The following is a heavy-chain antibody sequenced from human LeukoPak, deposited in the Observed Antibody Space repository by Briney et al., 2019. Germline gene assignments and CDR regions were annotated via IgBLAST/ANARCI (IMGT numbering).Heavy chain of an antibody. CDR1: GYTFTSYG. CDR2: ISPYNGDT. CDR3: AREGSSGYYPRF. J-gene: IGHJ4*02. D-gene: IGHD3-22*01. Sequence: ASVKVSCKASGYTFTSYGISWVRQAPGQGLEWMGWISPYNGDTNYAQKFQGRVTMTTDTSTSTAHMELRSLRSDDTAVYYCAREGSSGYYPRFWGQGTLVTVSS. V-gene: IGHV1-18*01.